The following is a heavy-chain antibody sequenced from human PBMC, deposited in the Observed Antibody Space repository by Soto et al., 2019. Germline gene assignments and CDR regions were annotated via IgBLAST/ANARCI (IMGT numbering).Heavy chain of an antibody. J-gene: IGHJ5*01. CDR3: ARDIWSGNYKWFDS. Sequence: PGGSLRLSCAASTLTVSLYGIQWVRQAPGKGLDWVAFISNDGGTQYYADSVKGRFSIFRDNSMNTVDLHMNSLRAEDTAIYYCARDIWSGNYKWFDSWGQGTLVTVSS. CDR1: TLTVSLYG. V-gene: IGHV3-30*03. CDR2: ISNDGGTQ. D-gene: IGHD3-3*01.